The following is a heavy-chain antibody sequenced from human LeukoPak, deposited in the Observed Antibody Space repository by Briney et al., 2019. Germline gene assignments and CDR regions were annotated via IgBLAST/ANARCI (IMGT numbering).Heavy chain of an antibody. CDR2: IYSGGAI. CDR1: GFAVGSNY. D-gene: IGHD1-14*01. J-gene: IGHJ4*02. Sequence: GGSLRLSCVASGFAVGSNYMSWVRQAPGKGLEWVSLIYSGGAIRYADSVKGRFTISRDSSKNTLFLQMNDLTVEDTARYYCARRPGNWGQGILVTVTS. CDR3: ARRPGN. V-gene: IGHV3-53*01.